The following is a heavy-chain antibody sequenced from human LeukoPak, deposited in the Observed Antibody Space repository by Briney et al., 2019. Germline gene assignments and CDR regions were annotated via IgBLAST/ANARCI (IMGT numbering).Heavy chain of an antibody. J-gene: IGHJ4*02. D-gene: IGHD3-22*01. Sequence: GGSLTLSCAASGFTFDDYAMHWVRQAPGKGLEWVGGISWNSGSIGYADSMKGRFTISRDNAKNSLYLQMNCLRAEDTALYYCAKGYYYDSSGYLPSPFDYWGQGTLVTVSS. CDR1: GFTFDDYA. CDR2: ISWNSGSI. V-gene: IGHV3-9*01. CDR3: AKGYYYDSSGYLPSPFDY.